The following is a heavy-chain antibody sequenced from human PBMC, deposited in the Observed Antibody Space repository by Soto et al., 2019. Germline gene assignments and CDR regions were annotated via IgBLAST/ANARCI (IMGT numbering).Heavy chain of an antibody. D-gene: IGHD3-22*01. Sequence: PSETLSLTCTVSGGSVSSGSYYWSWIRQPSGKGLEWLGFMHNSGNTNYSPSLKSRVTISVDTSKNQFSLKLGSVTAADTAVYYCARVRNGYYYDSSGYSIFDYWGRGTLVTVS. CDR2: MHNSGNT. J-gene: IGHJ4*02. V-gene: IGHV4-61*01. CDR3: ARVRNGYYYDSSGYSIFDY. CDR1: GGSVSSGSYY.